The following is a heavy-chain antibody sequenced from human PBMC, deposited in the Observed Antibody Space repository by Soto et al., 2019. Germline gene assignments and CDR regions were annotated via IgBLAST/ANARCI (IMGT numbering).Heavy chain of an antibody. CDR3: ARALRKQLVFILAY. CDR2: INAGNGNT. CDR1: GYTFTSYA. J-gene: IGHJ4*02. Sequence: ASVKVSCKASGYTFTSYAMHWVRQAPGQRLEWMGWINAGNGNTKYSQKFQGRVTITRDTSASTAYMELSSLRSEDTAVYYCARALRKQLVFILAYWGQGTLVTVSS. V-gene: IGHV1-3*01. D-gene: IGHD6-13*01.